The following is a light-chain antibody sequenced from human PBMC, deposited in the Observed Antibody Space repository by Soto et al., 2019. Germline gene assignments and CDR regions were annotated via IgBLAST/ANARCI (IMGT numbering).Light chain of an antibody. CDR3: QHYNDYSYT. J-gene: IGKJ2*01. V-gene: IGKV1-5*03. CDR2: QAS. CDR1: QSVSGW. Sequence: DIQMTQSPSTLSASVGDRVAITCRASQSVSGWLAWYQQKPGKVPKLLIYQASTLEDGVPSRFSGSGSGTEFTLTIRSLQPDDSATYYCQHYNDYSYTFGPGTNLEIK.